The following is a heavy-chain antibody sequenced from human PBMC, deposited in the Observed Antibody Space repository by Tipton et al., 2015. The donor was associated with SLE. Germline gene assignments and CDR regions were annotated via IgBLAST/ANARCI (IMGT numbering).Heavy chain of an antibody. D-gene: IGHD1-26*01. CDR3: AKDGGSYHYYGMDV. CDR1: GFTFSSYG. CDR2: IWYDGSNK. J-gene: IGHJ6*02. Sequence: SLRFSCAASGFTFSSYGMPWVRQAPGQGLEWVAVIWYDGSNKYYADSVKGRFTISRDNSKNTLYLQMNSLRAEDTVVYYCAKDGGSYHYYGMDVWGQGTTVTVSS. V-gene: IGHV3-30*18.